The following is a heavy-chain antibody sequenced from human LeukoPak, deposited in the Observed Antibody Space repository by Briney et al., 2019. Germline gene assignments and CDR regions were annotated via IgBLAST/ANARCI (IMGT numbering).Heavy chain of an antibody. V-gene: IGHV3-53*01. CDR1: GFSVSSIY. D-gene: IGHD1-7*01. CDR3: ARVTGTTLYYYMDV. Sequence: GGSLRLSCAASGFSVSSIYMNWVRQAPGKGLEWVSVIYSDGTTYYADSVKGRFTISRDDSKNTLYLHMNSLRAEDTAVYYCARVTGTTLYYYMDVWGKGTTVTVSS. CDR2: IYSDGTT. J-gene: IGHJ6*03.